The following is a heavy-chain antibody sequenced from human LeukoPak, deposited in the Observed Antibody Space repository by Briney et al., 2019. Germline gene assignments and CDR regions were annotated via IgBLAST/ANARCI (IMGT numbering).Heavy chain of an antibody. CDR3: AKEYSSGWYPVYYFDY. CDR2: ISGSGGST. CDR1: GFTFSSYA. J-gene: IGHJ4*02. D-gene: IGHD6-19*01. V-gene: IGHV3-23*01. Sequence: GGSLRLSCPASGFTFSSYAMSWVRQAPGKGLEWVSAISGSGGSTYYADSVKGRFTISRDNSKNTLYLQMNSLRAEDTAVYYCAKEYSSGWYPVYYFDYWGQGTLVTVSS.